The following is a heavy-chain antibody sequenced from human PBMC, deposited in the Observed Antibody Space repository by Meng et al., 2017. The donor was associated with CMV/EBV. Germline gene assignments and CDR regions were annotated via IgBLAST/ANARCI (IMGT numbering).Heavy chain of an antibody. D-gene: IGHD2-2*01. CDR3: ARGEWSRGQYQLQIARYYYYGMDV. CDR1: GGSFSGYY. CDR2: INHSGST. J-gene: IGHJ6*02. V-gene: IGHV4-34*01. Sequence: SETLSLTCAVYGGSFSGYYLSWIRQPPGKGLEWIGEINHSGSTNYNPSLKSRVTISVDTSKNQFSLKLSSVTAADTAVYYCARGEWSRGQYQLQIARYYYYGMDVWGQGTTVTVSS.